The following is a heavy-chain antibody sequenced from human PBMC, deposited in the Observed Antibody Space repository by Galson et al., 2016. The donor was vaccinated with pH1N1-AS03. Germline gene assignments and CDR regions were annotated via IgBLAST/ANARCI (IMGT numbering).Heavy chain of an antibody. J-gene: IGHJ4*02. CDR3: LSNPFDY. CDR1: GFSLGTTSVG. V-gene: IGHV2-5*02. Sequence: PALVKPTQTLTLTCSFSGFSLGTTSVGLAWIRQPPGEALEWLALVHWDGVDRLSPSLRGRLAITKDTSKNKVVLTMTNMGPERHKTESVLSNPFDYWGQGTLVTVSS. D-gene: IGHD5/OR15-5a*01. CDR2: VHWDGVD.